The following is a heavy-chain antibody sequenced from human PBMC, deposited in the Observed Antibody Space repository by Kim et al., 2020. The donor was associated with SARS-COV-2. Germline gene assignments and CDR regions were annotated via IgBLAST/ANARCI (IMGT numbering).Heavy chain of an antibody. D-gene: IGHD2-15*01. J-gene: IGHJ5*02. CDR3: ARNLVVATDLGP. CDR1: GFTFSSSA. Sequence: GGSLRLSCAASGFTFSSSAMHWVRQAPGKGLEWVALISYEGNTQKYTDSVKDRFTISRDNSKNTLFLQMNSLRPEDTAVYYCARNLVVATDLGPWGQGNPGTVSS. CDR2: ISYEGNTQ. V-gene: IGHV3-30*04.